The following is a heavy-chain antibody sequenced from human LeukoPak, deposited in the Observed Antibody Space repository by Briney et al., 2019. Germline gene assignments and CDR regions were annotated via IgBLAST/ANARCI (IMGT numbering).Heavy chain of an antibody. CDR1: GFTFSSYA. J-gene: IGHJ4*02. Sequence: GGSLRLSCAASGFTFSSYAMSWVRQAPGKGLEWVSAISGSGGSTYYADSVKGRFTISRDNSKNTLYLQMTSLRAEHTAVYYCAKDPASYYDSSGYTYYFDSWGQGTLVTVSS. CDR3: AKDPASYYDSSGYTYYFDS. CDR2: ISGSGGST. V-gene: IGHV3-23*01. D-gene: IGHD3-22*01.